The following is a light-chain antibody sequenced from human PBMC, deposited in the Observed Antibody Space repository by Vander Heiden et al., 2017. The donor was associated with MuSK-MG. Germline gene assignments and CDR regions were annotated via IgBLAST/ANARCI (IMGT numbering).Light chain of an antibody. Sequence: DIQMTQSPSSLSASVGDRVTITCRASQSISSYLNWYQQKPGKAPKLLIYAASSLQSGVPSRFSGSGCGKDFTLTISSRQPEDFAPYYCQQSDSTPSIPFGQGTRLEIK. CDR2: AAS. V-gene: IGKV1-39*01. CDR1: QSISSY. CDR3: QQSDSTPSIP. J-gene: IGKJ5*01.